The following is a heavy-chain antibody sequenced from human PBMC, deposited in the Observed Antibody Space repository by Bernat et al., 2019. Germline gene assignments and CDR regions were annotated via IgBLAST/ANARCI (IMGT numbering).Heavy chain of an antibody. V-gene: IGHV3-30*03. Sequence: QVQLVESGGGVVQPGRSLRLSCAASGFTFSSYGMHWVRQAPGKGLEWVAVISYDGSNKYYADSVKRRFTISRDNSKNSLYLQMNSLRAEDTAVYYCAGAPISPATPHFDYWGQGTLVTVSS. J-gene: IGHJ4*02. CDR2: ISYDGSNK. CDR1: GFTFSSYG. CDR3: AGAPISPATPHFDY.